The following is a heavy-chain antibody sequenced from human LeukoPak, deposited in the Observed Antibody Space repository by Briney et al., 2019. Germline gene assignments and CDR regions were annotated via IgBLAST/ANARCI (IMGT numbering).Heavy chain of an antibody. Sequence: SETLSHTCTVSGGSISSYYWSWIRQPPGKGLEWIGYIYYSGSTNYNPSLKSRVTISVDTSKNQFSLKVRYVTAADTAVYYCARGLNDSWTGENYWGQGTLVTVSS. D-gene: IGHD3-3*01. J-gene: IGHJ4*02. CDR3: ARGLNDSWTGENY. V-gene: IGHV4-59*12. CDR1: GGSISSYY. CDR2: IYYSGST.